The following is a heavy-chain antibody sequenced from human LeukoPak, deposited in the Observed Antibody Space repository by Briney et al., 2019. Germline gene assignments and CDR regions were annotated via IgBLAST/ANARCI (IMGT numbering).Heavy chain of an antibody. V-gene: IGHV4-4*07. D-gene: IGHD6-19*01. Sequence: SETLSLTCTASGGSINGYFWSWIRQPAGKGLEWIGRIYTTGNTNYNPSLKSRVTISVDTSKNQFSLKLSSVTAADTAVYYCARHKRYSSGWYWFDPWGQGTLVTVSS. CDR2: IYTTGNT. CDR3: ARHKRYSSGWYWFDP. J-gene: IGHJ5*02. CDR1: GGSINGYF.